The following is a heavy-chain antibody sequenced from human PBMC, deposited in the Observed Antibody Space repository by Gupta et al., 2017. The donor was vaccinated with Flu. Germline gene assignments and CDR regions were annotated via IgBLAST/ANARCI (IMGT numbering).Heavy chain of an antibody. CDR1: GSSFKDYA. J-gene: IGHJ4*02. V-gene: IGHV3-23*01. CDR2: ISRSGGST. Sequence: EVELLESGGGLVQPGGSLRLSCAASGSSFKDYAVSWVRQAPGEGLEWVSGISRSGGSTYYAASVMGRFTISRDNSKSTLYLQMNSLRVEDRAIYYRAKEPTYFYDSTRAGFDFWGQGTLVSVS. D-gene: IGHD3-22*01. CDR3: AKEPTYFYDSTRAGFDF.